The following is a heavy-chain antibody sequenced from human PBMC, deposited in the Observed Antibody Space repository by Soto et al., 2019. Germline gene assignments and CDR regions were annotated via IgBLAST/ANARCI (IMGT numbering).Heavy chain of an antibody. Sequence: GGSLRLSCAVSASPFSSSAMSWVRQAPGKGLEWVSAISGSGGSTYYADSVKGRFTISRDNSKNTLYLQMNSLRAEDTAVYYCAKQYDILTYYMDVWGKGTTVTVSS. D-gene: IGHD3-9*01. CDR3: AKQYDILTYYMDV. CDR2: ISGSGGST. CDR1: ASPFSSSA. J-gene: IGHJ6*03. V-gene: IGHV3-23*01.